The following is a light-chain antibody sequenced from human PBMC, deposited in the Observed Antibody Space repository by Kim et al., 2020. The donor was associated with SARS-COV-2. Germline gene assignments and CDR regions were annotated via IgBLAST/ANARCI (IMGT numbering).Light chain of an antibody. J-gene: IGLJ3*02. Sequence: ELTQPPSASGTPGQRVTMSCTGSSSNIGGNTVTWYQQFPATAPKVVISRNDERPSGVSDRFSGSKSGTSASLAISGLQSEDEADYYCAAWDDRLKGVVFGGGTKVTVL. CDR2: RND. CDR1: SSNIGGNT. V-gene: IGLV1-44*01. CDR3: AAWDDRLKGVV.